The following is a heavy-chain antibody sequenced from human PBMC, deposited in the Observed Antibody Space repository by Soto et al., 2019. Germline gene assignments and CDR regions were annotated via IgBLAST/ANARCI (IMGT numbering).Heavy chain of an antibody. J-gene: IGHJ6*02. V-gene: IGHV4-31*03. CDR1: GGSFSSGGYY. D-gene: IGHD2-2*01. Sequence: SETLSLTCTVSGGSFSSGGYYWSWIRQHPGKGLEWIGYIYYSGSTYYNPSLKSRVTISVDTSKNQFSLKLSSVTAADTAVYYCVRGDCSSTSCWYYYYGMDVWGQGTTVTVSS. CDR3: VRGDCSSTSCWYYYYGMDV. CDR2: IYYSGST.